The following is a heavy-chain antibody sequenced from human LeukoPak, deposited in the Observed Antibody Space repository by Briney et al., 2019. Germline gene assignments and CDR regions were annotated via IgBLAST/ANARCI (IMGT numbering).Heavy chain of an antibody. V-gene: IGHV1-2*02. CDR1: GYTFTGYY. CDR2: INPNSGGT. CDR3: ARDRYDYVWGSYRYRATYNWFDP. J-gene: IGHJ5*02. D-gene: IGHD3-16*02. Sequence: ASVKVSCKASGYTFTGYYMHWVRQAPGQGLEWMGWINPNSGGTNYAQRFQGRVTMTRDTSISTAYVELSRLRSDDTAVYYCARDRYDYVWGSYRYRATYNWFDPWGQGTLVTVSS.